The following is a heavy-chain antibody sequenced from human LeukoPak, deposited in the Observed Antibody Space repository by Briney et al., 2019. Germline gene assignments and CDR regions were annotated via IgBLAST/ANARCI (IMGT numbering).Heavy chain of an antibody. CDR3: AKEEAWGVNAFDF. J-gene: IGHJ4*02. V-gene: IGHV3-66*02. D-gene: IGHD3-10*01. Sequence: GGSLRLSCAASGFTFSSYDMNWVRQAPGKGLEWISHIDSGGNIYYADSVRGRFTISRDNSENTLYLQMDSLRSEDTAVYYCAKEEAWGVNAFDFWGQGILVTVPS. CDR1: GFTFSSYD. CDR2: IDSGGNI.